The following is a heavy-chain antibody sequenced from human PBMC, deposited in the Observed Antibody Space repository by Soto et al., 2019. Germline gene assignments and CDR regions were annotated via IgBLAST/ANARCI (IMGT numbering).Heavy chain of an antibody. CDR2: ISYDGSNK. CDR3: ASRARYCGGDCSIPN. D-gene: IGHD2-21*02. CDR1: GFTFSSYA. V-gene: IGHV3-30-3*01. Sequence: QVQLVESGGGVVQPGRSLRLSCAASGFTFSSYAMHWVRQATGKGLEWVAVISYDGSNKYYADSVKGRFTISRDNSKNTLYLQMNSLRAEDTAVYYCASRARYCGGDCSIPNWGQGTLVTVSS. J-gene: IGHJ4*02.